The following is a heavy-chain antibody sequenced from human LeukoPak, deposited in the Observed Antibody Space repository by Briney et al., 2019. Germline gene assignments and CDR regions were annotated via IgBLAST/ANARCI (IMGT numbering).Heavy chain of an antibody. Sequence: GGSLRLSWSASGFTFSGYAMHWVRQAPGKGLEYVSAIISNGESTYYSDSVKDRFTISRDNSKNTLYLQMSSLRPEDTAVYYCAKSASTWYLFDYWGQGTLVTVSS. CDR1: GFTFSGYA. CDR2: IISNGEST. CDR3: AKSASTWYLFDY. D-gene: IGHD6-13*01. J-gene: IGHJ4*02. V-gene: IGHV3-64*03.